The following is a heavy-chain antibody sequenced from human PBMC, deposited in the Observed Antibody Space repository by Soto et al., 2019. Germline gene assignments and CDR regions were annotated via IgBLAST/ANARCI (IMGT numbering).Heavy chain of an antibody. CDR1: GGSIRSYF. V-gene: IGHV4-59*01. D-gene: IGHD7-27*01. CDR3: AVPGPAGL. CDR2: VYHNGNT. Sequence: QMQLQASGPGLVKPSETLSLTCTVSGGSIRSYFWSWIRQAPGKKLEWLGDVYHNGNTNYNPSLRSRRTLSVDTSNNRLSLNLKSVTAADAAVYYCAVPGPAGLWGRGTLVTVAS. J-gene: IGHJ2*01.